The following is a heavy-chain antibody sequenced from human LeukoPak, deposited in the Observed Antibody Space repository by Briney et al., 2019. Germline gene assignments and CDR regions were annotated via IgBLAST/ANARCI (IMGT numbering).Heavy chain of an antibody. J-gene: IGHJ4*02. D-gene: IGHD3-22*01. CDR3: ARGRGYYDSSGVYYFDY. V-gene: IGHV3-23*01. Sequence: GGSLRLSCAASGFTFSSYAMSWVRQAPGKGLEWVSGISGSGGSTYYADSVKGRFTISRDNSKNTLYLQMNSLRAEDTAVYYCARGRGYYDSSGVYYFDYWGQGTLVTVSS. CDR1: GFTFSSYA. CDR2: ISGSGGST.